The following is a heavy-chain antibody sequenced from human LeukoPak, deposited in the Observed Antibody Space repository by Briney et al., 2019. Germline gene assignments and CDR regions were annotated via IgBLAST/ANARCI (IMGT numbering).Heavy chain of an antibody. CDR3: ARGVVVAATIYFDP. V-gene: IGHV1-8*01. CDR2: MNPNSGNT. Sequence: ASVKVSCKASGYTFTSYDINWVRQATGQGLEWMGWMNPNSGNTGYAQKFQGRVTMTRNTSISTAYMELSSLRSEDTAVYYCARGVVVAATIYFDPWGQGTLVTVSS. D-gene: IGHD2-15*01. CDR1: GYTFTSYD. J-gene: IGHJ4*02.